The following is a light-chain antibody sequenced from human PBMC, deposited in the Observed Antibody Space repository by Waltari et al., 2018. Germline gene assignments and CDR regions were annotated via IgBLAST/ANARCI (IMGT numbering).Light chain of an antibody. Sequence: QSALTQPASVSGSPGQSIIISCPRTSSHVGAYNSVSWYQQHPGEAPELILFEVSDRPSGVSDRFSGSKSGNTASLTISGLQAQDEADYYCASYTSSATFVFGTGTKVTVL. V-gene: IGLV2-14*03. CDR1: SSHVGAYNS. CDR3: ASYTSSATFV. J-gene: IGLJ1*01. CDR2: EVS.